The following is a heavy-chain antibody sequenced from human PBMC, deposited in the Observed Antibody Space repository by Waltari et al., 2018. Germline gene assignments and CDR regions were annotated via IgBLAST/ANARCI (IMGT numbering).Heavy chain of an antibody. Sequence: EVQLVESGGGLIQPGGSLRLSFAAPWSSVSSNYSSWVRQAPGKGLEWVSAIYSGGRTNYADSVKGRFIISRDNSKNTVYLQMNSLRTEDTAVYFCARIITGDRDYWGQGTLVTVSS. V-gene: IGHV3-53*01. D-gene: IGHD7-27*01. CDR1: WSSVSSNY. J-gene: IGHJ4*02. CDR3: ARIITGDRDY. CDR2: IYSGGRT.